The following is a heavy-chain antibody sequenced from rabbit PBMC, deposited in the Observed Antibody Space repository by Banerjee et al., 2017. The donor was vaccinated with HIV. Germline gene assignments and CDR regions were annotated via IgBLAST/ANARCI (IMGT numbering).Heavy chain of an antibody. CDR3: ARGYSEGRYNL. CDR1: GFSFSSYYY. Sequence: SLEESGGDLVRPGASLTLTCTASGFSFSSYYYMCWVRQAPGKGLEWVACILTGDPNTYYANWAKGRFTISKTSSTTVTLQMTSLTAADTATYFCARGYSEGRYNLWGPGTLVTVS. D-gene: IGHD7-1*01. V-gene: IGHV1S40*01. CDR2: ILTGDPNT. J-gene: IGHJ4*01.